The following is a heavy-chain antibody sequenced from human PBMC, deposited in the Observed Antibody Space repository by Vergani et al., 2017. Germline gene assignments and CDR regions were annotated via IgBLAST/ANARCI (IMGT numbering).Heavy chain of an antibody. CDR1: GYTFTSYG. Sequence: QVQLVQSGAEVKKPGASVKVSCKASGYTFTSYGISWVRQAPGQGLEWMGRIIPIVDIANYAQKFQGRVTITADKSTSTAYMELSSLRSEDTAVYYCASAEAGLDAFDIWGQGTMVTVSS. CDR3: ASAEAGLDAFDI. J-gene: IGHJ3*02. CDR2: IIPIVDIA. D-gene: IGHD6-19*01. V-gene: IGHV1-69*04.